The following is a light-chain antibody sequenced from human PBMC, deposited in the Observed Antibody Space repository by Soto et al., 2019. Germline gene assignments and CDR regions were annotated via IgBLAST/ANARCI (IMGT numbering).Light chain of an antibody. CDR1: QSVRSY. V-gene: IGKV3-11*01. CDR3: QQRSNWPPYT. CDR2: DAS. J-gene: IGKJ2*01. Sequence: EIVLTQSPATLSLSPGERATLSCRASQSVRSYLAWYQQKPGQAPRLLIYDASNRATGIPARFSGSGSGTDFTPTISSLEPEDFAVYYCQQRSNWPPYTFGQGTKLEIK.